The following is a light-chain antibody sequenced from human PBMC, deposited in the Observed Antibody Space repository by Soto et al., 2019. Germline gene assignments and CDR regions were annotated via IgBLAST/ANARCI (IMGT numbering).Light chain of an antibody. V-gene: IGLV2-14*01. J-gene: IGLJ1*01. CDR1: SSDFGGYNY. CDR3: SSYTSSNTRYV. CDR2: EVS. Sequence: QSALTQPASVSGSPGQSITISCTGTSSDFGGYNYVSWYQQHPGKAPKLMIYEVSNRPSGVSNRFSGSKSANTASLTISGLQAEDEADYFCSSYTSSNTRYVFGTGTKVTVL.